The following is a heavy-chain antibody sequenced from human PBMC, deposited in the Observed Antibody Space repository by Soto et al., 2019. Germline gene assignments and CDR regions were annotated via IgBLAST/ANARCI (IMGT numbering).Heavy chain of an antibody. CDR1: GFTFSSYG. J-gene: IGHJ4*02. V-gene: IGHV3-30*18. Sequence: QPGGSLRLSCAASGFTFSSYGMHWVRQAPGKGLEWVAVISYDGSNKYYADSVKGRFTISRDNSKNTLYLQMNSLRAEDTAVYYCAKVWYYYDSSGNNFDYWGQGTLVTVSS. CDR2: ISYDGSNK. D-gene: IGHD3-22*01. CDR3: AKVWYYYDSSGNNFDY.